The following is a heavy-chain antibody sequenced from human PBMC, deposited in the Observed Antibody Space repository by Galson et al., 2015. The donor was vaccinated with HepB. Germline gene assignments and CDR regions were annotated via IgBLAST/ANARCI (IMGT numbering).Heavy chain of an antibody. CDR2: INPNTGGT. CDR1: GYTFTGHY. D-gene: IGHD6-25*01. CDR3: ARDGGIAAAGFDAFDI. Sequence: SVKVSCKASGYTFTGHYMHWVRQAPGQGLEWMGWINPNTGGTNYAQKFQGKFTLTRDTSISTAYMELSRLRFDDTAVYYCARDGGIAAAGFDAFDIWGQGTTVTVSS. J-gene: IGHJ3*02. V-gene: IGHV1-2*02.